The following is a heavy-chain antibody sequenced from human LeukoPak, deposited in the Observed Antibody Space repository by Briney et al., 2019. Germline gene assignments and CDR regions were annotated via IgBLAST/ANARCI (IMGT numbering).Heavy chain of an antibody. CDR1: GFIFSDYY. Sequence: GGSLRLSCAASGFIFSDYYMSWIRQAPGKGLEWVSYISSSGSTIYYADSVKGRFTISRDNAKNSLYLQMNSLRAEDTAVYYCASIPERYYYGMDVWGEGTTVTVSS. J-gene: IGHJ6*04. CDR3: ASIPERYYYGMDV. D-gene: IGHD1-14*01. CDR2: ISSSGSTI. V-gene: IGHV3-11*01.